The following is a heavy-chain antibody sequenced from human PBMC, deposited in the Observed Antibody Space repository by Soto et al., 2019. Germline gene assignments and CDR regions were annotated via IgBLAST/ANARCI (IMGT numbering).Heavy chain of an antibody. CDR3: ARGRWDYGSGSATIANWFDP. CDR2: IGTAGDT. J-gene: IGHJ5*02. CDR1: GFTFSSYD. V-gene: IGHV3-13*01. D-gene: IGHD3-10*01. Sequence: GGSLRLSCAASGFTFSSYDMHWVRQATGKGLEWVSAIGTAGDTYYPGSVKGRFTISRENAKNSLYLQMNSLRAGDTAVYYCARGRWDYGSGSATIANWFDPWGQGTLVTVSS.